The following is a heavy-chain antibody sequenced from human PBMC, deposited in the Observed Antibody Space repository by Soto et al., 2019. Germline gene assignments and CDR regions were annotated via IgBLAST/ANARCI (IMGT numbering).Heavy chain of an antibody. Sequence: ASVKVSCKASGYTFTSYDINWVRQATGQGLEWMGWMNPNSGSTGYAQKFQGRVTMTRNTSISTAYMELSSLRSEDTAVYYCAREGRVVPRSWFDPWGQGTLVTVSS. CDR3: AREGRVVPRSWFDP. CDR2: MNPNSGST. J-gene: IGHJ5*02. D-gene: IGHD2-2*01. CDR1: GYTFTSYD. V-gene: IGHV1-8*01.